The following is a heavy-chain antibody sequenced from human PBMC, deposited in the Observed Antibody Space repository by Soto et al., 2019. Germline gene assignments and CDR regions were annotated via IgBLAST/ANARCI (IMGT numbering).Heavy chain of an antibody. CDR3: ARGLDCSGGSCYYFDY. CDR2: IYYSGST. V-gene: IGHV4-59*01. D-gene: IGHD2-15*01. Sequence: SETLSLTCTVSGGSISSYYWSWIRQPPGKGLGWIGYIYYSGSTNYNPSLKSRVTISVDTSKNQFSLKLSSVTAADTAVYYCARGLDCSGGSCYYFDYWGQGTLVTVSS. J-gene: IGHJ4*02. CDR1: GGSISSYY.